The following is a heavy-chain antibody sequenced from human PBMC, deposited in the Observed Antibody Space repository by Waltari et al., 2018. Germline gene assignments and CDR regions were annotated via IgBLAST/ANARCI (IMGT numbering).Heavy chain of an antibody. CDR1: GYTFTSYG. J-gene: IGHJ4*02. D-gene: IGHD3-22*01. V-gene: IGHV1-18*01. CDR2: ISAYNGNT. Sequence: QVQLVQSGAEVKKPGASVKVSCKASGYTFTSYGISWVRQAPGQGLEWMGWISAYNGNTNYAQKLQGRVSMTTDTSTSTAYMELRSLRSDDTAVYYCARDSSGATMIVVAQPFDYWGQGTLVTVSS. CDR3: ARDSSGATMIVVAQPFDY.